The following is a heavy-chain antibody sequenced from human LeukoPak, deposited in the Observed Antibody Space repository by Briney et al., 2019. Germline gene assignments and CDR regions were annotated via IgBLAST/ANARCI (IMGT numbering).Heavy chain of an antibody. J-gene: IGHJ4*02. CDR2: ISTSSTNT. D-gene: IGHD1-14*01. CDR1: GFTFSDYY. CDR3: ARDLYDNNRVQDY. Sequence: PGGSLRLSCAASGFTFSDYYMTWIRQAPGKGLEGVSDISTSSTNTKYADSVKGRFTISRDNAKNSLYLQMNSLRAEDTAVYYCARDLYDNNRVQDYWGKGTLVTVSS. V-gene: IGHV3-11*05.